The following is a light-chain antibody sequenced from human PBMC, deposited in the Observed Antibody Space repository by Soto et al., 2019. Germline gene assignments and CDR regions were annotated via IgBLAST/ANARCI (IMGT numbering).Light chain of an antibody. CDR1: QRVGSNY. V-gene: IGKV3-20*01. CDR3: QQHCSWPIT. J-gene: IGKJ5*01. CDR2: GIS. Sequence: ELVLTQSPGTLSVSPGERATLSCRASQRVGSNYLAWYQQKPGQAPRLLIYGISTRATGTPDRFSGSGSGTDFTLTSSSLQSEDFGVYYCQQHCSWPITFGQGTRLEIK.